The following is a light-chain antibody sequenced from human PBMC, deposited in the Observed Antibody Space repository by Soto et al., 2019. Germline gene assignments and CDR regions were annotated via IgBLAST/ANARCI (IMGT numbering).Light chain of an antibody. J-gene: IGKJ1*01. CDR2: GAS. Sequence: EIVLTQSPGTLSLSPGERATLSCRASQRVSSGYLAWYQQKPGQTPRLLIYGASGRATGIPDRFSGSGSGTDFTLTISRLEPEDFAVYYCQQYHTSPVTFGQGTKVDNK. CDR1: QRVSSGY. V-gene: IGKV3-20*01. CDR3: QQYHTSPVT.